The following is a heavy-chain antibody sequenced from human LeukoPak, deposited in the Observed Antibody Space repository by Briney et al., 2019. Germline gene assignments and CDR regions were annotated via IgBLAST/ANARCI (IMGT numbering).Heavy chain of an antibody. CDR2: INHSGGT. CDR1: GGSFSGYY. CDR3: ASAMIGVPDDAFDI. Sequence: SETLSLTCAVYGGSFSGYYWSWIRQPPGRGLEWIGEINHSGGTNYNPSLKSRVTISVDTSKNQFSLKLSSVTAADTAVYYCASAMIGVPDDAFDIWGQGTMVTVSS. V-gene: IGHV4-34*01. D-gene: IGHD3-22*01. J-gene: IGHJ3*02.